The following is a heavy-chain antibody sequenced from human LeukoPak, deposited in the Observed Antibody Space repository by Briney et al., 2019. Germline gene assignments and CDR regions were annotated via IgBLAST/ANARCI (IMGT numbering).Heavy chain of an antibody. J-gene: IGHJ3*02. CDR1: GYTFTGYY. D-gene: IGHD6-6*01. Sequence: ASVKVSCKASGYTFTGYYMHWVRQAPGQGLEWMGWINPNSGGTNYAQKFQGRVTITADKSTSTAYMELSSLRSEDTAVYYCARLIEYSSPRAAFDIWGQGTMVTVSS. V-gene: IGHV1-2*02. CDR2: INPNSGGT. CDR3: ARLIEYSSPRAAFDI.